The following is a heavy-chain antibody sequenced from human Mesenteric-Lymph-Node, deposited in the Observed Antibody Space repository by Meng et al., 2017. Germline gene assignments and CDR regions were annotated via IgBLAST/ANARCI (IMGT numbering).Heavy chain of an antibody. CDR1: GGSINSGDYY. CDR3: ARNYYFDY. V-gene: IGHV4-30-4*01. Sequence: QGELQGSGPGMAKPSPTLSLTCTVSGGSINSGDYYWSWIRQPPGKGLEWIGYIYYTGSTYYNPSLKSRVTISMDTSKNQFSLRLSSVTAADTAVYYCARNYYFDYWGQGTLVTVSS. J-gene: IGHJ4*02. CDR2: IYYTGST.